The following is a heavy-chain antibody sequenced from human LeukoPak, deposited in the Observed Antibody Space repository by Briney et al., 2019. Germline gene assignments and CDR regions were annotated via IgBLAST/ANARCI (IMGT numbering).Heavy chain of an antibody. J-gene: IGHJ4*02. CDR3: TRAQPFYDFWSGNDY. D-gene: IGHD3-3*01. CDR2: INPNSGGT. CDR1: GYTFTGYY. V-gene: IGHV1-2*02. Sequence: ASVKVSCKTSGYTFTGYYMHWVRQAPGQGLEWMGWINPNSGGTKYVQKFQGRVTMTRDTSISTAYMEPSSLRSDDTAVYYCTRAQPFYDFWSGNDYWGQGTLVTVSS.